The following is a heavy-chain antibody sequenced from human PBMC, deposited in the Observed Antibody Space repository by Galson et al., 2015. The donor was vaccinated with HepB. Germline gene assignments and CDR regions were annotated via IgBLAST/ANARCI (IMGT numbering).Heavy chain of an antibody. CDR2: ISSSSSYT. V-gene: IGHV3-11*05. CDR1: GFTFSDYY. D-gene: IGHD2-21*01. Sequence: SLRLSCAASGFTFSDYYMSWLRQAPGKGLEWVSYISSSSSYTNYADSVKGRFTISRDNAKNSLYLQMNSLRAEDTAVYYCARGFILGPYYFDYWGQGTLVTVSS. CDR3: ARGFILGPYYFDY. J-gene: IGHJ4*02.